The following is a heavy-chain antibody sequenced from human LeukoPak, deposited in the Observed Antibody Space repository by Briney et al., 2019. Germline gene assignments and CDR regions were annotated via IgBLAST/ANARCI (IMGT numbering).Heavy chain of an antibody. Sequence: SETLSLTCTVSGGSLSTYYWSWFRQTPGQGLDWIGCIYYTGSANYNPSLRSRGTISVDTSKNQFSLKLTSVTAADSAVYYCARGSITVVPAFDIWGQGTMVTVSS. CDR1: GGSLSTYY. CDR2: IYYTGSA. V-gene: IGHV4-59*12. J-gene: IGHJ3*02. D-gene: IGHD4-23*01. CDR3: ARGSITVVPAFDI.